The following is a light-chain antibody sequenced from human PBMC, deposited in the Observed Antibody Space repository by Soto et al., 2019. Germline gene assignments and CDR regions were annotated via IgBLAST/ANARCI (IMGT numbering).Light chain of an antibody. Sequence: EIVLTQSPGTLSLSPGERATLSCRASQSVSSSFLAWYQQKPGQAPRLLIYGASSRATGIPDRFSGSGSETDFTVSISRLESEDFAVYYCQQYGSSRTWTFGQGTKVEIK. J-gene: IGKJ1*01. V-gene: IGKV3-20*01. CDR1: QSVSSSF. CDR3: QQYGSSRTWT. CDR2: GAS.